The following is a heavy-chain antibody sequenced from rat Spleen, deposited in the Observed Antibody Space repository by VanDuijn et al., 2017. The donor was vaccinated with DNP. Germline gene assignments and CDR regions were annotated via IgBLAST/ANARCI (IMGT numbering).Heavy chain of an antibody. CDR2: IWSNGDP. V-gene: IGHV2-32*01. D-gene: IGHD1-3*01. CDR3: ARGDYGN. Sequence: QVQLKESGPGLVRPSQTLSLTCTVSGFSLTMYHVHWVRQPPGKGLEWMGVIWSNGDPSYDSALKSRLSISRDTSKSQVFLKIHSLQTEDTATYYCARGDYGNWGQGVMVTVSS. CDR1: GFSLTMYH. J-gene: IGHJ2*01.